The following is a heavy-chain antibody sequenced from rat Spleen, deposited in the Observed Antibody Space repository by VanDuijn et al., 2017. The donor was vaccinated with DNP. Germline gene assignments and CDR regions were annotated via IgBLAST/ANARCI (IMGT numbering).Heavy chain of an antibody. J-gene: IGHJ3*01. Sequence: EVQLVESGGGPVQPGRSLKLSCVASGFMFSNYWMTWIRQAPGKGLEWVASITPDGSTTYYPDTVKGRFTISRDNAKSSLYLQMDSLRSEDTGIYYCVREHLGVGYWGQGTLVTVSS. CDR2: ITPDGSTT. D-gene: IGHD2-5*01. V-gene: IGHV5-31*01. CDR1: GFMFSNYW. CDR3: VREHLGVGY.